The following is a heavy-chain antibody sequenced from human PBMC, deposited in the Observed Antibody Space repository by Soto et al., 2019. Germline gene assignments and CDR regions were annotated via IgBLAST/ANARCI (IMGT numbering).Heavy chain of an antibody. CDR2: ISYDGSNK. Sequence: GGSLRLSCAASGFTFSSYGMHWVRQAPGKGLEWVAVISYDGSNKYYADSVKGRFTISRDNSKNTLYLQMNSLRAEDTAVYYCAKIMVRGVLNYYYGMDVWGQGTTVTVSS. D-gene: IGHD3-10*01. CDR1: GFTFSSYG. J-gene: IGHJ6*02. V-gene: IGHV3-30*18. CDR3: AKIMVRGVLNYYYGMDV.